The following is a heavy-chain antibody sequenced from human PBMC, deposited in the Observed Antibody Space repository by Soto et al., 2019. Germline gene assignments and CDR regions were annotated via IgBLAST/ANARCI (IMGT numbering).Heavy chain of an antibody. CDR2: IVVGSGNT. J-gene: IGHJ6*02. CDR3: AAVSDHSYYGMDV. V-gene: IGHV1-58*02. CDR1: GFTFSHSA. Sequence: SVKVSCKASGFTFSHSAMQWVRQARGQSLEWIGWIVVGSGNTNYAQKFQERVTITRDMSTSTAYMELSSLRSEDTAVYYCAAVSDHSYYGMDVWGQGTTVTVSS. D-gene: IGHD2-21*02.